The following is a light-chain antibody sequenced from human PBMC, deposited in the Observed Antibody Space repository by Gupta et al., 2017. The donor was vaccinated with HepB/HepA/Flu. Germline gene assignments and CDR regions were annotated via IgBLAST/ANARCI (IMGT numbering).Light chain of an antibody. V-gene: IGLV1-40*01. Sequence: QSALTQPPSVSGAPGQGVSISCTGISSNIGGDFPVHWYQHLPGTAPKLLIFDTTRRPSVVPDRFSGSKSGASASLAVTGLQADDEGDYYCQSYDSSLDTMTFGGGTKLTVL. CDR3: QSYDSSLDTMT. J-gene: IGLJ2*01. CDR1: SSNIGGDFP. CDR2: DTT.